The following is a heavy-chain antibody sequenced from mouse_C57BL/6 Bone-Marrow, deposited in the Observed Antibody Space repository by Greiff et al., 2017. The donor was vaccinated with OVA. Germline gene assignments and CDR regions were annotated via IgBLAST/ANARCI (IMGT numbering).Heavy chain of an antibody. CDR1: GYTFTSYD. J-gene: IGHJ4*01. D-gene: IGHD2-5*01. CDR3: ARPPTIVTTLYYYAMDY. Sequence: VQLQESGPELVKPGASVKLSCKASGYTFTSYDINWVKQRPGQGLEWIGWIYPRDGSTKYNEKFKGKATLTVDTSSSTAYMELHSLTSEDSAVYFCARPPTIVTTLYYYAMDYWGQGTSVTVSS. V-gene: IGHV1-85*01. CDR2: IYPRDGST.